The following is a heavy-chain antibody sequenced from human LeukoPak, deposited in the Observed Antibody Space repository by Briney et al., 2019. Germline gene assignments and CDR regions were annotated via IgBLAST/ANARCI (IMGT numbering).Heavy chain of an antibody. CDR1: GFTFSSYS. J-gene: IGHJ3*02. V-gene: IGHV3-21*01. D-gene: IGHD1-1*01. CDR2: ISSSSSYI. CDR3: TRDGYRLDVFDI. Sequence: GGSLRLSCAASGFTFSSYSMNWVRQAPGKGLEWVSSISSSSSYIYYADSVKGRFTISRDNAKNTLYLQMDSLKAEDTAIYYCTRDGYRLDVFDIWGQGTMVTVSS.